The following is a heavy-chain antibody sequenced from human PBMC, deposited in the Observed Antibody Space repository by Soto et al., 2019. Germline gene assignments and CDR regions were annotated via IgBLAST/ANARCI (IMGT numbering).Heavy chain of an antibody. Sequence: QVQLVESGGGVVQPGRSLRLSCAASGFTFSSYAMHWVRQAPGKGLEWVAVISYDGSNKYYADSVKGRFTISRDNSKNTQNMQMNSRGTKDTTLNYFARHNSPYSSGWHKRNFDNWGQGSLVSVSS. V-gene: IGHV3-30-3*01. D-gene: IGHD6-19*01. CDR1: GFTFSSYA. J-gene: IGHJ4*02. CDR3: ARHNSPYSSGWHKRNFDN. CDR2: ISYDGSNK.